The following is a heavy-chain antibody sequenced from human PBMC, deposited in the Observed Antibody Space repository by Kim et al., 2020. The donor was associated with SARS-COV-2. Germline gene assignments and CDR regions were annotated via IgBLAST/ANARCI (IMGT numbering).Heavy chain of an antibody. CDR3: ARVNLQHQTFDY. D-gene: IGHD6-13*01. CDR1: GGSISSGSYS. V-gene: IGHV4-30-2*01. Sequence: SETLSLTCAVSGGSISSGSYSWSWIRQPPGKGLEWIGYIYHTGTTYYNPSLKSRVIISVDRSKNQFSLQLNSVTAADTAVYFCARVNLQHQTFDYWGQGILFTVSS. CDR2: IYHTGTT. J-gene: IGHJ4*02.